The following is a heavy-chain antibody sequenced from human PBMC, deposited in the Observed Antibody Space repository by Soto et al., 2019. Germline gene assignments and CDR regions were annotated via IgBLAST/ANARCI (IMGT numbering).Heavy chain of an antibody. CDR1: GFTLGNSN. D-gene: IGHD1-26*01. CDR3: PRSRWDLTSRALDY. Sequence: EVRLVESGGGLVQPGGSLRLSCEASGFTLGNSNMNWVRQAPGSGLEWVSFISGSGGATYYADSVKGRFTISRDIARNSLFLQMNSLRDEDTAVYYCPRSRWDLTSRALDYWGQGTLVTVSS. CDR2: ISGSGGAT. V-gene: IGHV3-48*02. J-gene: IGHJ4*02.